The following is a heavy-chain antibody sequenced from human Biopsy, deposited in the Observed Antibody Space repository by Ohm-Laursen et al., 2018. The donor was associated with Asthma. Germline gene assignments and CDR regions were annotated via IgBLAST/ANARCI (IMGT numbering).Heavy chain of an antibody. J-gene: IGHJ4*02. CDR3: ARLAYYDRSGTHYFDH. V-gene: IGHV3-7*03. Sequence: SLRLSCAASGFAVSRDHMFWVRQAPGKGLEWVANIKHDGSEKNHVDSLKGRFTISRDNAKNSLYLQMNSLRAEDTAVYFCARLAYYDRSGTHYFDHWGQGNLVTVSS. CDR1: GFAVSRDH. CDR2: IKHDGSEK. D-gene: IGHD3-22*01.